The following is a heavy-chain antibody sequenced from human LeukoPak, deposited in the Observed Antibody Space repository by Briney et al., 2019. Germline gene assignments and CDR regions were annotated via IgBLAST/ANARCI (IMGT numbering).Heavy chain of an antibody. D-gene: IGHD3-22*01. V-gene: IGHV1-18*01. Sequence: ASVKVSCKASGYTFTSYGISWVRQAPGQGLEWMGWISAYNGNTNYAQKLQGRVTMTTDTSTSTAYMELRSLRSDDTAVYYCARESYYYDSSGYLQPYYFDYWGQGTLVTVSS. CDR1: GYTFTSYG. CDR3: ARESYYYDSSGYLQPYYFDY. CDR2: ISAYNGNT. J-gene: IGHJ4*02.